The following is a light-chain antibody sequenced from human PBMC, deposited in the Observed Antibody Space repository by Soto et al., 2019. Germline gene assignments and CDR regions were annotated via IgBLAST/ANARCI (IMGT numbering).Light chain of an antibody. J-gene: IGKJ1*01. CDR3: QQYESSRT. CDR2: GAS. CDR1: QSISGTF. Sequence: EIVLTQSPGTLSLSPGERATLSCRASQSISGTFFAWYQQKPGQAPRLLIYGASRRAVVVPDRFSGSGSGTEFTLTISRLEPEDFAVYSCQQYESSRTFGQGTKVEVK. V-gene: IGKV3-20*01.